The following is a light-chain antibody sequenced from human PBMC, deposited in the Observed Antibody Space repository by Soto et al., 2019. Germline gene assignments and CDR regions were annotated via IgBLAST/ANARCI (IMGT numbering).Light chain of an antibody. CDR2: GAS. CDR1: QSVSSKY. CDR3: QQYNNWPPWT. V-gene: IGKV3-15*01. Sequence: EIVMTQSPATLSVSPGERATLSCRASQSVSSKYLAWYQQKPGQAPRLLIYGASTRATGIPARFSGSGSGTEFTLTISSLQSEDFAVYYCQQYNNWPPWTFGQGTKVDIK. J-gene: IGKJ1*01.